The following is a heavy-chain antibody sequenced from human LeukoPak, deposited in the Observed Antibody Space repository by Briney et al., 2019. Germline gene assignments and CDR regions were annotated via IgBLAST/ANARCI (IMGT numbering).Heavy chain of an antibody. J-gene: IGHJ6*02. V-gene: IGHV1-2*02. CDR2: INPNSGGT. Sequence: GASVTVSCKASGGTFSSYAISWVRQAPGQGLEWMGWINPNSGGTNYAQKFQGRVTMTRDTSISTAYMELSRLRSDDTAVYYCARGEQQLVPDYYYYGMDVWGQGTTVTVSS. CDR1: GGTFSSYA. D-gene: IGHD6-13*01. CDR3: ARGEQQLVPDYYYYGMDV.